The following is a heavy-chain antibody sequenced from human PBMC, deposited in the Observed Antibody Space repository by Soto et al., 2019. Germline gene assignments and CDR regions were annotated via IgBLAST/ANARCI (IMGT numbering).Heavy chain of an antibody. Sequence: GGSLILSCAASGFSFSSFGMHWVRQAPGKGLECVAGISFDGSKNYHVDSEKGRFPLSRDNPENTLYLQMIGLRPEDTGVYFCARVGSRFVWNVENDALDIGAPGTKVTVS. CDR2: ISFDGSKN. CDR1: GFSFSSFG. CDR3: ARVGSRFVWNVENDALDI. V-gene: IGHV3-30*03. J-gene: IGHJ3*02. D-gene: IGHD3-16*01.